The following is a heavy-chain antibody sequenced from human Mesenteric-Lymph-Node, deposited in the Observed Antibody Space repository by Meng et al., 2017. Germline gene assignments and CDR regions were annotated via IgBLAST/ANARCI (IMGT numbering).Heavy chain of an antibody. D-gene: IGHD6-19*01. V-gene: IGHV1-8*02. CDR2: MNPNRGTT. CDR3: ATGVADFEY. Sequence: QGQLVQAGAEVKKPGASVKVSCKASGYSFTSYAISWVRQAPGQGLEWMGWMNPNRGTTGYAQKFQGRVTMTRNISKSTAYMDLSSLRSEDTAVYYCATGVADFEYWGQGTLVTVSS. CDR1: GYSFTSYA. J-gene: IGHJ4*02.